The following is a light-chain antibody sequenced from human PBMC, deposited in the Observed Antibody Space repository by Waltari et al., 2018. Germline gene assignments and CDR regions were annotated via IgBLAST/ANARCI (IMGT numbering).Light chain of an antibody. Sequence: IVLTQSPGTLYMSAGERATLSCRASQSVRRYLAWYQQRPGQAPRLLIYAASTRATGIPDRFSGSGYGTDFTLTISRLEPEDFAVYYCQNHERLPATFGQGTKVEIK. V-gene: IGKV3-20*01. CDR3: QNHERLPAT. CDR1: QSVRRY. CDR2: AAS. J-gene: IGKJ1*01.